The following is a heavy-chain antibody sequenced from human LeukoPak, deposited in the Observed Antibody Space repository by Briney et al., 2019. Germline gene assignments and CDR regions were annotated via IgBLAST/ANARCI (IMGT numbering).Heavy chain of an antibody. J-gene: IGHJ5*02. D-gene: IGHD2-2*01. V-gene: IGHV5-51*01. CDR1: GYSFTSYW. Sequence: GESLKISCXGSGYSFTSYWIGWVRQMPGKGLEWMGIIYPGDSDTRYSPSFQGQVTISADKSISTAYLQWSSLKASDTAMYYCARRHCSSTSCYLLDWFDPWGQGTLVTVSS. CDR2: IYPGDSDT. CDR3: ARRHCSSTSCYLLDWFDP.